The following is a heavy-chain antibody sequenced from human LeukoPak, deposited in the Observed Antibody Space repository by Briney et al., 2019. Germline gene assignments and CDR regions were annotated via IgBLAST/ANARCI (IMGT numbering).Heavy chain of an antibody. Sequence: SETLSLTCAVYGGSFTGYYWTLIRQPPGKGLEWIGEIYHSGSTYYNPSLKSRVTISVDTSKNQFSLKLSSVTAADTAVYYCARRSHYSSSPGISYWGQGTLVTVSS. CDR3: ARRSHYSSSPGISY. D-gene: IGHD6-6*01. V-gene: IGHV4-34*01. J-gene: IGHJ4*02. CDR1: GGSFTGYY. CDR2: IYHSGST.